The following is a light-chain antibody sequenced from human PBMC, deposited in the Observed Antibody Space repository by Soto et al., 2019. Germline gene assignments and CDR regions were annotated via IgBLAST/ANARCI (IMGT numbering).Light chain of an antibody. V-gene: IGLV2-23*02. Sequence: QSALTQPSSVSVSPGQSITLSCTGTSSDVGSYNLVSWYQQHPGKAPKRMIYEVSKRPSGVSNRFSGSKSGNTASLTISGLQAEDEAAYYCCSYSGSSTVVFGGGTKMTVL. CDR1: SSDVGSYNL. J-gene: IGLJ2*01. CDR2: EVS. CDR3: CSYSGSSTVV.